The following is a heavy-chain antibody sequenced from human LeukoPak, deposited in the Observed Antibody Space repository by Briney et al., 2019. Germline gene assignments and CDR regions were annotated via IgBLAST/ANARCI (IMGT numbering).Heavy chain of an antibody. CDR3: AREVPAAQRPLDY. J-gene: IGHJ4*02. Sequence: ASVKVSCKASGYTFPSYYMHWVRQAPGQGLEWMGVINPSGGNTNSAQKFQGRVTMTRDTSTSTVYMELSSLRSEDTAVYYCAREVPAAQRPLDYWGQGTLVTVSS. CDR1: GYTFPSYY. D-gene: IGHD2-2*01. V-gene: IGHV1-46*01. CDR2: INPSGGNT.